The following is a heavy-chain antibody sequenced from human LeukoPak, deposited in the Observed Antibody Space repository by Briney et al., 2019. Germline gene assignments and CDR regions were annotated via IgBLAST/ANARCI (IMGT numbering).Heavy chain of an antibody. CDR2: IRYDGSNK. CDR3: AKDSYYSNYERSVGDAFDI. D-gene: IGHD4-11*01. Sequence: PGGSLRLSCAASGFTFSSYGMHWVRQAPGKGLEWVAFIRYDGSNKYYADSVKGRFTISRDNSKNTLYLRMNSLRAEDTAVYYCAKDSYYSNYERSVGDAFDIWGQGTMVTVSS. J-gene: IGHJ3*02. CDR1: GFTFSSYG. V-gene: IGHV3-30*02.